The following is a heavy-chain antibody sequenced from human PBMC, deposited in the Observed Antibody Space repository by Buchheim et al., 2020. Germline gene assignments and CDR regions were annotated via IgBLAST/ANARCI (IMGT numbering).Heavy chain of an antibody. CDR2: IKGDGSGK. Sequence: EVQLVESGGGLVQPGGSLRLSCVVSGFTFSTYWMSWVRQAPGKGLEWVASIKGDGSGKFYLDSVKGRFNISRDNAKNSLNPQMNSLRVEDTAVYYCGDPDGYWGQGT. D-gene: IGHD2-21*01. CDR1: GFTFSTYW. V-gene: IGHV3-7*01. CDR3: GDPDGY. J-gene: IGHJ4*02.